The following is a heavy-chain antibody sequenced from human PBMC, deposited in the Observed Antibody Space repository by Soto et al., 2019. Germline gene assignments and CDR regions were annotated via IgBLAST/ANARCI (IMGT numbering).Heavy chain of an antibody. V-gene: IGHV5-51*01. CDR3: ASTYSSGWYGFYFDY. CDR2: IYPGDSDT. Sequence: GESLKISXKGSGYSFTSYWIGWVRQMPGKGLEWMGIIYPGDSDTRYSPSFQGQVTISADKSISTAYLQWSSLKASDTAMYYCASTYSSGWYGFYFDYWGQGTLVTVSS. CDR1: GYSFTSYW. D-gene: IGHD6-19*01. J-gene: IGHJ4*02.